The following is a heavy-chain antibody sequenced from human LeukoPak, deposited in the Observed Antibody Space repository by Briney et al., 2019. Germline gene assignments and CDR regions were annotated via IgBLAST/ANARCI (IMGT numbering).Heavy chain of an antibody. Sequence: PGGSLRLSCAASGFAFSTYGMHWVRQTPGKGLEWVTFIRFDGTDKFYAESVKGRFTISRDNSKNTLYLQMNRLRAEDTAVYYCARASRSGDMGDYELALWGQGTLVTVSS. CDR2: IRFDGTDK. V-gene: IGHV3-30*02. J-gene: IGHJ4*02. D-gene: IGHD2-21*02. CDR3: ARASRSGDMGDYELAL. CDR1: GFAFSTYG.